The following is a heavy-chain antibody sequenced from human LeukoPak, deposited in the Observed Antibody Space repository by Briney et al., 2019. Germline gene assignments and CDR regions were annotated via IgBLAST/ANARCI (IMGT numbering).Heavy chain of an antibody. J-gene: IGHJ4*02. D-gene: IGHD2-21*02. CDR3: ATEEAYCGGDCPNDY. Sequence: ASVKVSCKASGYTFTGYYMHWVRQAPGQGLEWMGWINPSSGGTNYAQKFQGRVTMTRDTSISTAYMELSRLRSDDTAVYYCATEEAYCGGDCPNDYWGQGTLVTVSS. CDR1: GYTFTGYY. V-gene: IGHV1-2*02. CDR2: INPSSGGT.